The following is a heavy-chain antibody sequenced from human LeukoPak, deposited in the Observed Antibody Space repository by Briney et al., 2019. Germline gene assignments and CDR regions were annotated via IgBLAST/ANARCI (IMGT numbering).Heavy chain of an antibody. Sequence: PSETLSLTCTVSGDSISNYHWTWIRQPAGKGLEWIGHRYTSGNTNYNPSLKSRVTMSVDTSKNQLSLKLNSVTAADTAVYFCARKDGDLWGQGTLVTVSS. J-gene: IGHJ4*02. CDR1: GDSISNYH. V-gene: IGHV4-4*07. CDR2: RYTSGNT. CDR3: ARKDGDL.